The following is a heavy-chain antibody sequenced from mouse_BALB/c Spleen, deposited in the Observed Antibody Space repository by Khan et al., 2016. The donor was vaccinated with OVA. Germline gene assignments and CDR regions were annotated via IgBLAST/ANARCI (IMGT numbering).Heavy chain of an antibody. D-gene: IGHD2-1*01. J-gene: IGHJ3*01. V-gene: IGHV1S136*01. CDR2: IYPFNDDT. CDR3: SPVGNCYVAFAY. Sequence: VQLKESGPEVVKPGASVKMSCKASGYTFTSYVMHWVQQKPGLGLEWIGYIYPFNDDTKYTEKFKGKATLTSARSSSTAYMELSSLTSEDSAVYYCSPVGNCYVAFAYWGQGTLVTVSA. CDR1: GYTFTSYV.